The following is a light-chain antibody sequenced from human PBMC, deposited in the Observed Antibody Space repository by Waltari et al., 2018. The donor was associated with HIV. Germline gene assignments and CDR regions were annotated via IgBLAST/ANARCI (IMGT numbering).Light chain of an antibody. CDR2: ENS. CDR1: DSNIGFNH. J-gene: IGLJ2*01. V-gene: IGLV1-51*02. CDR3: ATWDDSLSAVV. Sequence: QSVLTQPPSVSAAPGQKVTISCSGSDSNIGFNHISWTQHVPGPAPKRIIFENSNRRSGIPDRFSGSKSDTSATLDITGLQTGDEADYYCATWDDSLSAVVFGGGTKVTVL.